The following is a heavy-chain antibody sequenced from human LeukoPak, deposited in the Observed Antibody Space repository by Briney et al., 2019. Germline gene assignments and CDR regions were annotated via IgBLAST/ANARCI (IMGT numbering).Heavy chain of an antibody. V-gene: IGHV3-23*01. J-gene: IGHJ4*02. Sequence: GGSLRLSCAASGFTFSSYAMSWVRQAPGKGLEWVSAISGSGGSTYYADSVKGRFTISRDNSKNTLHLQMNSLRAEDTAVYYCAKRSGWIAVAGKSFDYSGQGTLVTVSS. D-gene: IGHD6-19*01. CDR1: GFTFSSYA. CDR2: ISGSGGST. CDR3: AKRSGWIAVAGKSFDY.